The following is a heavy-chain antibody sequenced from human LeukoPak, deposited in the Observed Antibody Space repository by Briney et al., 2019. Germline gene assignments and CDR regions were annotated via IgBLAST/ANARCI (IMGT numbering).Heavy chain of an antibody. CDR1: GFTFSSYG. D-gene: IGHD3-10*01. Sequence: GGTLRLSCAASGFTFSSYGMSWVRQAPGKGLEWVSAISGSGGSTYYADSVKGRFTISRDNSKNTLYLQMNSLRAEDTAVYYCAKDDLWFGELFYYCGQGTLVTVSS. CDR2: ISGSGGST. J-gene: IGHJ4*02. V-gene: IGHV3-23*01. CDR3: AKDDLWFGELFYY.